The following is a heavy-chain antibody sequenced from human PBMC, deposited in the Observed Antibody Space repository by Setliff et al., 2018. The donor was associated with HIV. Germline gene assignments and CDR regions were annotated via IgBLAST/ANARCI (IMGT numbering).Heavy chain of an antibody. Sequence: GGSLRLSCAASGFTFSSYSMNWVRQAPGKGLEWVSYISSGSDTVYYPDSVKGRFAISRDNAKNSLYLQMNSLRGDDTAVYYCARYFRDGSYNDYWGQGTLVTVSS. D-gene: IGHD3-10*01. CDR1: GFTFSSYS. J-gene: IGHJ4*02. CDR3: ARYFRDGSYNDY. CDR2: ISSGSDTV. V-gene: IGHV3-48*04.